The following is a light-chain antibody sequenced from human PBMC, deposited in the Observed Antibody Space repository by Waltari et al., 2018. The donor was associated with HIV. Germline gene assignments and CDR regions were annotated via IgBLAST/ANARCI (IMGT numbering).Light chain of an antibody. CDR1: SSDIGGYNY. CDR3: SSFAGSNNLGV. CDR2: EVS. V-gene: IGLV2-8*01. Sequence: QSALTQPPSASGSPGQSVTISCTGTSSDIGGYNYVSWYQQHPGKAPKLMMYEVSERPSGVPDRFSGSKSGNTASLTVSGLQAEDEADYYCSSFAGSNNLGVFGGGTKLTVL. J-gene: IGLJ3*02.